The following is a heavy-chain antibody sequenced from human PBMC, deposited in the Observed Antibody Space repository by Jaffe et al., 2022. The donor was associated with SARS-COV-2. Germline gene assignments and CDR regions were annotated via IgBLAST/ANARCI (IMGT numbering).Heavy chain of an antibody. CDR1: GYTFTSYD. J-gene: IGHJ5*02. CDR3: ARGRRGCSSTSCYGANWFDP. D-gene: IGHD2-2*01. CDR2: MNPNSGNT. V-gene: IGHV1-8*01. Sequence: QVQLVQSGAEVKKPGASVKVSCKASGYTFTSYDINWVRQATGQGLEWMGWMNPNSGNTGYAQKFQGRVTMTRNTSISTAYMELSSLRSEDTAVYYCARGRRGCSSTSCYGANWFDPWGQGTLVTVSS.